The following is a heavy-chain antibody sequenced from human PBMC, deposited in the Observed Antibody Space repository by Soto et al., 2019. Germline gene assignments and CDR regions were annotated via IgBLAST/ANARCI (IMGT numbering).Heavy chain of an antibody. J-gene: IGHJ5*02. D-gene: IGHD6-13*01. V-gene: IGHV4-34*01. CDR2: INHSGST. Sequence: QVQLQQWGAGLLKPSETLSLTCAVYGGSFSGYYWSWIRQPPGKGLEWIGEINHSGSTNYNPFLKRQVTISVDTSKNKFSLKLSSVTAADTAVYYCARCDEPQLAQCTRTYNWFDPWGQGTLVTVSS. CDR3: ARCDEPQLAQCTRTYNWFDP. CDR1: GGSFSGYY.